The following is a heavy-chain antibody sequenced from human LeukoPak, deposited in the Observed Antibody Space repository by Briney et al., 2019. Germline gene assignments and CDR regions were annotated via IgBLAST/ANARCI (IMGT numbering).Heavy chain of an antibody. D-gene: IGHD3-9*01. CDR1: GFTFSSYA. CDR2: ISSNGGST. J-gene: IGHJ4*02. CDR3: ARALSYYDILTGFDY. V-gene: IGHV3-64*01. Sequence: PGGSLRPSCAASGFTFSSYAMHWVRQAPGKGLEYVSAISSNGGSTYYANSVRGRFTISRDNSKNTLYLQMGSLRAEDMAVYYCARALSYYDILTGFDYWGQGTLVTVSS.